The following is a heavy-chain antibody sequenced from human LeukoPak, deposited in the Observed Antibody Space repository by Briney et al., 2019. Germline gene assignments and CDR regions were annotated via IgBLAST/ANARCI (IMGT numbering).Heavy chain of an antibody. V-gene: IGHV3-48*02. CDR2: ISSSSSTI. Sequence: PGGSLRLSCAASGFTFSSYSMNWVRQAPGKGLEWVSYISSSSSTIYYADSVKGRFTISRDNAKNSLYLQMNSLRDEDTAVYYCARDFEAAYYYDSSGYSHHDAFDIWGQGTLVTVSS. CDR3: ARDFEAAYYYDSSGYSHHDAFDI. CDR1: GFTFSSYS. J-gene: IGHJ3*02. D-gene: IGHD3-22*01.